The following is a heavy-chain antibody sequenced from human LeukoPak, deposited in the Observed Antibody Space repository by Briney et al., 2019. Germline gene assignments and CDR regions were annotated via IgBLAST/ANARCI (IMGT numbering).Heavy chain of an antibody. J-gene: IGHJ4*02. CDR1: GFTFDDYG. D-gene: IGHD6-19*01. V-gene: IGHV3-20*04. CDR2: INWNGGST. Sequence: PGGSLRLSCAATGFTFDDYGMSWVRQASGKGLDWVSGINWNGGSTGYADSVKGRFTISRDNAKNSLYLQMNSLRAEDTALYYCAREAKDSSGWYAHDDYWGQGTLVTVSS. CDR3: AREAKDSSGWYAHDDY.